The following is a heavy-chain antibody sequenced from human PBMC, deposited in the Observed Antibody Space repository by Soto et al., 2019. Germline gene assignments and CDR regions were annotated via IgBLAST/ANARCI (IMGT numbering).Heavy chain of an antibody. CDR3: ARHGSRPAIPFDP. CDR1: GGSISSSSYY. CDR2: IYYSGST. D-gene: IGHD2-2*01. V-gene: IGHV4-39*01. J-gene: IGHJ5*02. Sequence: QLQLQESGPGLVKPSETLSLTCTVSGGSISSSSYYWGWIRQPPGKGLEWIGSIYYSGSTYYNPSLKSRVTIAVDTSKNQFSLELSSVTAADTAVYYCARHGSRPAIPFDPWGQGTLVTVSS.